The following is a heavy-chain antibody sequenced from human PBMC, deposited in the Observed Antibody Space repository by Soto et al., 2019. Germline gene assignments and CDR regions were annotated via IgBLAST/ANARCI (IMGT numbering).Heavy chain of an antibody. Sequence: GGSLRLSCAASGFTFSSYDMHWVRQATGKGLEWVSAIGTAGDTYYPGSVKGRFTISRENAKNSLYLQMNSLRAEDTAVYYCARGVGATTDFDYWGQGTLVTVSS. D-gene: IGHD1-26*01. V-gene: IGHV3-13*01. CDR3: ARGVGATTDFDY. CDR1: GFTFSSYD. CDR2: IGTAGDT. J-gene: IGHJ4*02.